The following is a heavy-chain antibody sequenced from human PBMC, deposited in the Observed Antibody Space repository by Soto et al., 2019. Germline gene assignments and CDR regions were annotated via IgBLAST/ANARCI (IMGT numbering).Heavy chain of an antibody. CDR3: VRGYGDQYDGHGYLGRH. D-gene: IGHD2-2*03. CDR1: GFTFSNYW. CDR2: TNFDGTGR. V-gene: IGHV3-74*01. J-gene: IGHJ4*02. Sequence: EVQLVESGGGLVQPGGSLRLSCAASGFTFSNYWMHWVRQAPGKGLQWVSRTNFDGTGRSYADSVEGRSTISRDNAKTALYLEMKSLRAEDTAVYYCVRGYGDQYDGHGYLGRHWGQGILVTVSS.